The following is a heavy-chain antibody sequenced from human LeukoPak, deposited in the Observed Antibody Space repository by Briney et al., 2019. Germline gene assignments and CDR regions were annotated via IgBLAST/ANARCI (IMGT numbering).Heavy chain of an antibody. Sequence: GGSLRLSCAASGFTFSSYDMHWVRQALGQGLEWVAFIKYDGNIKYYADSVKGRFTISRDNSKNTVYLQMNSLRAEDTAVYYCAKSSFDYWGQGTLVTVSS. CDR3: AKSSFDY. CDR2: IKYDGNIK. J-gene: IGHJ4*02. V-gene: IGHV3-30*02. CDR1: GFTFSSYD.